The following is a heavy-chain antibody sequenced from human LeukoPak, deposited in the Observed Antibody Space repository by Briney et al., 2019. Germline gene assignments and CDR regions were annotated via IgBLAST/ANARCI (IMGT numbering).Heavy chain of an antibody. Sequence: GGSLRLSCAASGFTFSSYAMHWVRQAPGKGLEWVAVISYDGSNKYYADSVKGRFTTSRDNSKNTLYLQMNSLRAEDTAVYYCARPEGFWSGYYFDYWGQGTLVTVSS. CDR1: GFTFSSYA. J-gene: IGHJ4*02. CDR3: ARPEGFWSGYYFDY. CDR2: ISYDGSNK. V-gene: IGHV3-30-3*01. D-gene: IGHD3-3*01.